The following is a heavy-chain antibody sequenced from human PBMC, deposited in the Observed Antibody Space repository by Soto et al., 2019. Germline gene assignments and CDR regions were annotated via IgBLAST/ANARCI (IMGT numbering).Heavy chain of an antibody. V-gene: IGHV4-34*01. J-gene: IGHJ6*02. CDR2: INHSGST. D-gene: IGHD2-2*01. CDR1: GGSFSGYY. Sequence: SETLSLTCAVYGGSFSGYYWSWIRQPPGKGLEWIGEINHSGSTNYNPSLKSRVTISVDTSKNQFSLKLSSVTAADTAVYYCARGRIGYCSSTSCQSGYYYYYGMDVWGQGTTVTVSS. CDR3: ARGRIGYCSSTSCQSGYYYYYGMDV.